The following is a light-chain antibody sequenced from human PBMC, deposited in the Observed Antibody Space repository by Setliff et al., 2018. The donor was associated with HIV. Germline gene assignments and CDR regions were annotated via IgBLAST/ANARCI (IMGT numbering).Light chain of an antibody. CDR2: DVS. Sequence: QSAMTQPAAVSGSPGQSITISCTGASSDVGGDSFVSWYQQHPGKAPKLMIYDVSYRPSGLSDRFSGSKSGNPASLTISGLPAEDEADYYCSSYTSSTSLYVFGTVTKVTVL. CDR3: SSYTSSTSLYV. V-gene: IGLV2-14*03. J-gene: IGLJ1*01. CDR1: SSDVGGDSF.